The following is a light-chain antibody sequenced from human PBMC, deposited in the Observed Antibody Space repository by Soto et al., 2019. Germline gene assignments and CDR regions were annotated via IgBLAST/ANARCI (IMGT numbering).Light chain of an antibody. CDR3: QQRGT. CDR1: PSVSSY. Sequence: PGERAALSCRASPSVSSYLAWDKQKPGQAPSLLIFDASNIATGITARFSGSGSGIDFTLTISNLEPEDFAVYYGQQRGTFGQGTKVEIK. CDR2: DAS. V-gene: IGKV3-11*01. J-gene: IGKJ1*01.